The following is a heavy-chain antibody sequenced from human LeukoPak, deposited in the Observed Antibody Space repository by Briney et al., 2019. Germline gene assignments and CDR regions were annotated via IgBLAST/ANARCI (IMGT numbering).Heavy chain of an antibody. Sequence: SETLSLTCTVSGCSISSYSWSWIRQPPGKGLEWIGDIYYSGSTNYNPSLKSRVTISVDTSKNQFSLKLTSVTAADTAVYYCARLPPCSGGSCNWFDPWGQGTLVTVSS. CDR2: IYYSGST. CDR3: ARLPPCSGGSCNWFDP. CDR1: GCSISSYS. D-gene: IGHD2-15*01. J-gene: IGHJ5*02. V-gene: IGHV4-59*01.